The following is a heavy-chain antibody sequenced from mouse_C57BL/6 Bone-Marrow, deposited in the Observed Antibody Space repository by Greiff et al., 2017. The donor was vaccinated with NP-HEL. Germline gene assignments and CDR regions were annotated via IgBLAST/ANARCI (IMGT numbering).Heavy chain of an antibody. CDR1: GYTFTDYY. V-gene: IGHV1-26*01. Sequence: EVQLQQSGPELVKPGASVKISCKASGYTFTDYYVNWVKQSHGKSLEWIGDINPNNGGTSYNQKFKGKATLTVDKSSSTAYTGLRSLTSEDSAVYYCARATYYDYDGAMDYWGQGTSVTGSS. CDR3: ARATYYDYDGAMDY. CDR2: INPNNGGT. D-gene: IGHD2-4*01. J-gene: IGHJ4*01.